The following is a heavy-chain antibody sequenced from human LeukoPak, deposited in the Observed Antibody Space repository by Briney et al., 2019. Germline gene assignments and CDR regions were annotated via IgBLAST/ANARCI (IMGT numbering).Heavy chain of an antibody. V-gene: IGHV3-7*01. Sequence: QPGGSLRLSCAASGFTFNSFWMTWVRQAPGKGLEWVANMKEDGSEKYYVDSVKGRFTISRDNAKNSLYLQLHSLRAEDTAVYYCTRDTGCSGGTCYSFYDYWGQGTLVTVSS. J-gene: IGHJ4*02. CDR3: TRDTGCSGGTCYSFYDY. CDR2: MKEDGSEK. D-gene: IGHD2-15*01. CDR1: GFTFNSFW.